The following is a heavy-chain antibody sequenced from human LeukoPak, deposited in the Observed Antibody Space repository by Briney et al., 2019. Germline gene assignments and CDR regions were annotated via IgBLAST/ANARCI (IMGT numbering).Heavy chain of an antibody. V-gene: IGHV4-61*02. J-gene: IGHJ5*02. CDR2: IYTSGST. CDR1: GGSISSGSYY. CDR3: ARSGNKTWSDP. D-gene: IGHD3-3*01. Sequence: SETLSLTCTVSGGSISSGSYYWSWIRQPAGKGLEWIGRIYTSGSTNYNPSLKSRVTISVDTSKNQFSLKLSSVTAADTAVYYWARSGNKTWSDPWAREPWSPSPQ.